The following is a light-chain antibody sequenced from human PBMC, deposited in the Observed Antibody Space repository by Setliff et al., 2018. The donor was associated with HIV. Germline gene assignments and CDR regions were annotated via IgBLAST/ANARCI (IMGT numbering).Light chain of an antibody. J-gene: IGLJ1*01. CDR1: SSDVGNYNY. V-gene: IGLV2-11*01. Sequence: QSALTQPRSVSGSPGQSVTISCTGTSSDVGNYNYVSWYQQHPGKAPRLMISDVSKRPSGVPDRFSGSKSGNTASLTISGLQSEDEADYYCCSYVSTNNYVFGTGTKVTVL. CDR2: DVS. CDR3: CSYVSTNNYV.